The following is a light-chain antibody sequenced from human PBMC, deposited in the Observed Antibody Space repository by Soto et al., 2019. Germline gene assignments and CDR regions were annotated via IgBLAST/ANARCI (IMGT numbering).Light chain of an antibody. V-gene: IGKV1-5*03. CDR1: QSIGSW. CDR2: KAS. J-gene: IGKJ1*01. Sequence: DIQMTPSPSTLSGSLGDRATISCRASQSIGSWLAWYQHKPGKAPRLLIYKASTLESGIPARFSGSGGGTEFIIIISSLQHDDFVTYYCQQYYSYTMTFGQGTKVEIK. CDR3: QQYYSYTMT.